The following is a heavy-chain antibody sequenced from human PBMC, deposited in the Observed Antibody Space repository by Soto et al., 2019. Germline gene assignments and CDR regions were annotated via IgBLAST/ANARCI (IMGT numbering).Heavy chain of an antibody. J-gene: IGHJ4*02. D-gene: IGHD2-15*01. CDR1: GITFSSYA. CDR2: ITGTGGTT. CDR3: ASSDNWDIVVVVAVLDY. V-gene: IGHV3-23*01. Sequence: GGSLRLSCAASGITFSSYAMSWVRQAPGKGLEWVSVITGTGGTTYYANSVKGRFTISRDNSKNTLYLQMNSLRAEDTAVYYCASSDNWDIVVVVAVLDYWGQGTLVTVSS.